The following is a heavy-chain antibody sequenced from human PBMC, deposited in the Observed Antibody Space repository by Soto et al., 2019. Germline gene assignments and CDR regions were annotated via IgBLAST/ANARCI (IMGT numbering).Heavy chain of an antibody. V-gene: IGHV6-1*01. CDR1: GDSVSSNSAA. J-gene: IGHJ4*02. D-gene: IGHD6-13*01. Sequence: SQTLSLTCAISGDSVSSNSAAWNWIRQSPSRGLEWLGRTYYRSKWYNDYAVSVKSRITINPDTSKNQFPLQLNSVTPEETAVYYCARDGEQQLVPNFDYWGQGTLVTVSS. CDR3: ARDGEQQLVPNFDY. CDR2: TYYRSKWYN.